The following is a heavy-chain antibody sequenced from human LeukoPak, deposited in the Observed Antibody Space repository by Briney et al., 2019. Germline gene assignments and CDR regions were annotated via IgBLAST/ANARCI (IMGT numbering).Heavy chain of an antibody. D-gene: IGHD3-16*02. CDR1: GSSISSGGYY. V-gene: IGHV4-31*03. CDR2: IYYSGST. Sequence: SQTLSLTCTVSGSSISSGGYYWSWIRQHPGKGLEWIGYIYYSGSTYYNPSLKSRVTISVDTSKNQFSLKLSSVTAADTAVYYCARVGVITFGGVIVDNWGQGTLVTVSS. J-gene: IGHJ4*02. CDR3: ARVGVITFGGVIVDN.